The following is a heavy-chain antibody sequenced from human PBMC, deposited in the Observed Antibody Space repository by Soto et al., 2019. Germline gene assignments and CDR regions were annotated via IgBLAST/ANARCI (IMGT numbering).Heavy chain of an antibody. J-gene: IGHJ6*02. CDR3: ARLIYSGWYSIDYYYYGMDV. CDR1: GGSISSSRYY. D-gene: IGHD6-19*01. CDR2: IYYSGST. V-gene: IGHV4-39*01. Sequence: SETLSLTCTVSGGSISSSRYYWGWIRQPPGKGLVWIGSIYYSGSTYYNPSLKSRVTISVDTSKNQFSLKLSSVTAADTAVYYCARLIYSGWYSIDYYYYGMDVWGQGTTVTVSS.